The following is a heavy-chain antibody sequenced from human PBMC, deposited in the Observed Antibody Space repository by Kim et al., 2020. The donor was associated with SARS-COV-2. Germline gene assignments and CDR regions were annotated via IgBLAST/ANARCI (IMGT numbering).Heavy chain of an antibody. D-gene: IGHD6-19*01. V-gene: IGHV4-59*09. CDR3: ARGGIAVASFDY. J-gene: IGHJ4*02. Sequence: TYNPARKRRVTISVDTSKNQFALKLSSVTAADTAVYYCARGGIAVASFDYWGQGTLVTVSS.